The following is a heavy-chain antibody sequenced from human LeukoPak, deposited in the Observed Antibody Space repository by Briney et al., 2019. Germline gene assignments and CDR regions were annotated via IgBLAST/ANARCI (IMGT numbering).Heavy chain of an antibody. CDR2: ISAYNGNT. CDR1: GYTFTGYY. V-gene: IGHV1-18*04. Sequence: VASVKVSCKASGYTFTGYYMHWVRQAPGQGLEWMGWISAYNGNTNYAQKLQGRVTMITDTSTSTAYMELRSLRSDDTAVYYCARDREPYYYGSGSYRAFDIWGQGTMVTVSS. CDR3: ARDREPYYYGSGSYRAFDI. J-gene: IGHJ3*02. D-gene: IGHD3-10*01.